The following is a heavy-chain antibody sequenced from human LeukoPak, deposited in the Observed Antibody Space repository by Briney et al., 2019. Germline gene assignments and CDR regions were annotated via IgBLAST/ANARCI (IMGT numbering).Heavy chain of an antibody. CDR1: GFTFSSYA. CDR3: AKDMEWLPHNWFDP. D-gene: IGHD3-3*01. V-gene: IGHV3-23*01. J-gene: IGHJ5*02. CDR2: ISGSGGST. Sequence: GGSLRLSCAASGFTFSSYAMSWVRQAPGKGLEWVSAISGSGGSTYYADSVKGRFTISRDNSKNTLYLQMNSLRAEDTAVYHCAKDMEWLPHNWFDPWGQGTLVTVSS.